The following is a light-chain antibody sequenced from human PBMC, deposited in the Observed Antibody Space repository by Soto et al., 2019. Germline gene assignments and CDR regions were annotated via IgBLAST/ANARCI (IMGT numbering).Light chain of an antibody. Sequence: EIVLTQSPSTLSLSPGERATLSCRASQSVSSYLAWYQRKPGKAPRLLIYDASNRDTGIPARFSGSGSGTDFTLTISSLEPEDFAVYYCQQRSNWLFTFGPGTKVDIK. CDR2: DAS. J-gene: IGKJ3*01. V-gene: IGKV3-11*01. CDR3: QQRSNWLFT. CDR1: QSVSSY.